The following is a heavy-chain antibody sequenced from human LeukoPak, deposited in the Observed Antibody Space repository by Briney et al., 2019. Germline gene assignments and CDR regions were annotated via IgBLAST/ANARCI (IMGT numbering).Heavy chain of an antibody. CDR2: IQYDGGNE. Sequence: GGSLRLSCAASGFTFSNYGIHWVRQAPGKGLEWVAFIQYDGGNEYYPDSVKGRFTISRDNSKNTLYLQMNSLRPEDTAVYYCAKDRISGSYFYFDYWGQGTLVTASS. J-gene: IGHJ4*02. V-gene: IGHV3-30*02. CDR1: GFTFSNYG. D-gene: IGHD6-6*01. CDR3: AKDRISGSYFYFDY.